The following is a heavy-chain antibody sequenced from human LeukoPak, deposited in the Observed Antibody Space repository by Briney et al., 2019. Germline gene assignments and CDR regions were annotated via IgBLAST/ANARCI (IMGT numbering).Heavy chain of an antibody. J-gene: IGHJ4*02. CDR1: GGSISSSSYY. CDR2: IYYSGST. V-gene: IGHV4-39*01. CDR3: ARSLILTGYFGY. Sequence: KASETLSLTCTVSGGSISSSSYYWGWIRQPPGKGLEWIGSIYYSGSTYYNPSLKSRVTISVDTSKNQFSLKLSSVTAADTAVYYCARSLILTGYFGYWGQGTLVTVSS. D-gene: IGHD3-9*01.